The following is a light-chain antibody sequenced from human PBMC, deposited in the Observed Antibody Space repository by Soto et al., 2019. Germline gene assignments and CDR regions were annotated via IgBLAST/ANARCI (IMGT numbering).Light chain of an antibody. CDR1: QNVKSA. J-gene: IGKJ4*01. V-gene: IGKV3-20*01. Sequence: EIVLTQSPATLSLSPGERATLSCRASQNVKSALAWYQQKPGQAPRLLLYGASTRATGIPARFSGSGSGTDFTLTISRLEPEDFAVYYCQQYGSSLGVTFGGGTKVDIK. CDR3: QQYGSSLGVT. CDR2: GAS.